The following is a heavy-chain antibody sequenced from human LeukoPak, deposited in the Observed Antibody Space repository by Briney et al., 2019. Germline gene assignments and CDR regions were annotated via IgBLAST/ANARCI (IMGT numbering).Heavy chain of an antibody. CDR3: AKHGRGNNSRDYFDY. Sequence: GGPLRLSCAASGFTFSNYAMSWVRQAPGKGLEWVSTIIGGSGRTYYTDSVKGRFTISRDHSENTLYLQMNSLRAEDTAVYHCAKHGRGNNSRDYFDYWGQGTLVTVSS. D-gene: IGHD5-12*01. J-gene: IGHJ4*02. V-gene: IGHV3-23*01. CDR1: GFTFSNYA. CDR2: IIGGSGRT.